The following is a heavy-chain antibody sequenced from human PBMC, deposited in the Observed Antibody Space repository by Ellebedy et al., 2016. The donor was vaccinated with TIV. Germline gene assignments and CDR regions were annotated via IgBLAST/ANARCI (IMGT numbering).Heavy chain of an antibody. D-gene: IGHD3-16*01. CDR2: ISSSGSTI. V-gene: IGHV3-11*01. J-gene: IGHJ4*02. CDR3: AREGGAGGRHFDY. Sequence: GESLKISCAASGFTFSDYYMSSHRQAPGKGLEWVSYISSSGSTIYYADSVKGRFTISRDNSKNSLYLQMNSLRAEDTAVYYCAREGGAGGRHFDYWGQGTLVTVSS. CDR1: GFTFSDYY.